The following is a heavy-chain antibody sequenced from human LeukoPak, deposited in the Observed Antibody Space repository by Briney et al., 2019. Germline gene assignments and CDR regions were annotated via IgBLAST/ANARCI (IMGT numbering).Heavy chain of an antibody. D-gene: IGHD1-1*01. J-gene: IGHJ4*02. CDR3: ARATRKVPGYFDY. CDR1: GFTFSSYS. CDR2: ISSSSSYI. Sequence: GSLRLSCAASGFTFSSYSMNWVRQAPGKGLEWVSSISSSSSYIYYADSVKGRFTISRDNAKNSLYLQMNSLRAEDTAVYYCARATRKVPGYFDYWGQGTLVTVSS. V-gene: IGHV3-21*01.